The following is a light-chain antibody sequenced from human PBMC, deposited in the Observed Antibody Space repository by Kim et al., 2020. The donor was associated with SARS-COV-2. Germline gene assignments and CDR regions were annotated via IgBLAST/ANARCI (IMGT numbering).Light chain of an antibody. Sequence: GQSVNIPCSGNSSNSGSNTVNWFQQLPGTAPQPLIFSNSHRPSGDPDRFYGSRSGNSASLAISGLQSEDEADYYCAVWDESLNGPVFGGGTQLTVL. CDR2: SNS. J-gene: IGLJ3*02. CDR1: SSNSGSNT. V-gene: IGLV1-44*01. CDR3: AVWDESLNGPV.